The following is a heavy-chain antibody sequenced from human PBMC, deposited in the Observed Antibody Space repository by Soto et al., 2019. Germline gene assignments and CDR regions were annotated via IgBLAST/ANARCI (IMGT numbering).Heavy chain of an antibody. J-gene: IGHJ4*02. CDR2: IYYSDKT. CDR1: GACITSTTDF. CDR3: AKNLPRTGRFDY. Sequence: PSETLSLACTLSGACITSTTDFWALICKPPGKGLEWVGSIYYSDKTHYNPSLKSRVTISVDRSKNQLSLQMSSVTAADTAVYYCAKNLPRTGRFDYWGQGSLVTVSS. V-gene: IGHV4-39*01.